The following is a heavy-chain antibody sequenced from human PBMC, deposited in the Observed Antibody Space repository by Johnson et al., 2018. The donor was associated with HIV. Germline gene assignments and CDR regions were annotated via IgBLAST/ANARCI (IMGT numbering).Heavy chain of an antibody. J-gene: IGHJ3*02. CDR3: ARAYPLGVTLFSAFDI. V-gene: IGHV3-20*04. CDR1: GFIFDDHG. Sequence: VQLVESGGGVVRPGGSLRLSCATSGFIFDDHGMSWVRQAPGKGLEWVSGINWNGGSTGYADSVKGRFTISRDNAKNSLTLQMNSLRAADTALYFCARAYPLGVTLFSAFDIWGQGTMVTVSS. CDR2: INWNGGST. D-gene: IGHD1-26*01.